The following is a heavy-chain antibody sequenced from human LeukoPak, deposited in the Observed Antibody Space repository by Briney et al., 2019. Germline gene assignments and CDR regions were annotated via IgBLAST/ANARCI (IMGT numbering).Heavy chain of an antibody. CDR1: GYTFTSYY. J-gene: IGHJ6*03. Sequence: VASVKVSCKASGYTFTSYYMHWVRQATGQGLEWMGWMNPNSGNTGYAQKFQGRVTMTRNTSISTACMELSSLRSEDTAVYYCARARLRGYYYMDVWGKGTTVTISS. CDR2: MNPNSGNT. CDR3: ARARLRGYYYMDV. D-gene: IGHD2-8*01. V-gene: IGHV1-8*01.